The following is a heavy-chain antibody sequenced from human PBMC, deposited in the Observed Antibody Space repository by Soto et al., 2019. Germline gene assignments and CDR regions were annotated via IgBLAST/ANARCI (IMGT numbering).Heavy chain of an antibody. D-gene: IGHD1-26*01. V-gene: IGHV3-21*06. CDR3: ASFVGASHGTNWFDP. J-gene: IGHJ5*02. Sequence: EVQLVESGGGLVKPGGSLRLSCAASGFTFSTYSMNWVRKVPGKGLEWVSSISPSGNYIYYAESVEGRFTISRDNAKNSLYLQMNCLRAEDTAVYYCASFVGASHGTNWFDPWGQGTLVTVSS. CDR1: GFTFSTYS. CDR2: ISPSGNYI.